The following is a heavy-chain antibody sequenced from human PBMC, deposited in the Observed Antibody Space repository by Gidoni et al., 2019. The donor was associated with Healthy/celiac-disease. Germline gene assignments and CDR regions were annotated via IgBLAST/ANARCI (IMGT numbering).Heavy chain of an antibody. J-gene: IGHJ3*02. CDR1: GYTFTAYY. CDR3: ARVRVGAKWGNDAFDI. CDR2: INPNSGGT. V-gene: IGHV1-2*04. Sequence: QVQLVQSGAEVKKPGASVKVSCKASGYTFTAYYMHWVRQAPGQGLEWMGWINPNSGGTNYAQKFQGWVTMTRDTSISTAYMELSRLRSDDTAVYYGARVRVGAKWGNDAFDIWGQGTMVTVSS. D-gene: IGHD1-26*01.